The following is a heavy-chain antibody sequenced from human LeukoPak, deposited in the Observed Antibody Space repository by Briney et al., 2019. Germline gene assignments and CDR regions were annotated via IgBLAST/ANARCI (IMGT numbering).Heavy chain of an antibody. CDR1: GFTFDDYA. Sequence: PGGSLRLSCAASGFTFDDYAMHWVRQAPGKGLEWVSGISWNSGSIGYADSVKGRFTISRDNAKNSLYLQMNSLRAEDTALYYCAKAPLTYYYDSSGLYYFDYWGQGTLVTVSS. J-gene: IGHJ4*02. CDR3: AKAPLTYYYDSSGLYYFDY. CDR2: ISWNSGSI. V-gene: IGHV3-9*01. D-gene: IGHD3-22*01.